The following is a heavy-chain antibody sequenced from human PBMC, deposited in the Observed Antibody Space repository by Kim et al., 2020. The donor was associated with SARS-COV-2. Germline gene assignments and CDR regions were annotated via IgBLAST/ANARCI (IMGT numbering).Heavy chain of an antibody. CDR1: GGSISSGFYY. D-gene: IGHD1-1*01. CDR2: IHYSGST. V-gene: IGHV4-31*03. Sequence: SETLSLTCTVSGGSISSGFYYWSWIRQHPGKGLEWIGYIHYSGSTYYNPSLKSRVTISVDTSKNQFSLKLSSVTAADTAVYDCTRAPALGGSWNGHSDYWGQGTLVTVSS. J-gene: IGHJ4*02. CDR3: TRAPALGGSWNGHSDY.